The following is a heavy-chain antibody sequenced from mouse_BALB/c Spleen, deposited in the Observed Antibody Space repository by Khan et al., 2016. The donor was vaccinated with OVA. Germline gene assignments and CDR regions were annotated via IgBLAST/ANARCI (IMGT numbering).Heavy chain of an antibody. CDR1: GYSITSDYA. CDR3: ARIGKRYNDAMDY. D-gene: IGHD1-1*01. Sequence: DVQLQESGPGLVKPSQSLSLTCTVTGYSITSDYAWNWIRQFPGNKLEWMGYISYSGSTNYNPALKSRISITRDTSKHQFFLLFNSLTTEDTAAYYSARIGKRYNDAMDYWGQGTSVTVSS. J-gene: IGHJ4*01. V-gene: IGHV3-2*02. CDR2: ISYSGST.